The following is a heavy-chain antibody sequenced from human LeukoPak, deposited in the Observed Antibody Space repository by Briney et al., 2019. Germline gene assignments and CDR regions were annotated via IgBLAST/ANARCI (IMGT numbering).Heavy chain of an antibody. V-gene: IGHV4-59*08. CDR1: GGSMSPYH. D-gene: IGHD6-19*01. CDR2: IYYSGST. Sequence: SETLSLTCTVSGGSMSPYHWGWIRQPPGKGLEWTGCIYYSGSTNYNPSLNSRVTISVDTSKNQFSLRLSSVTAADTAIYYCARAVSGRFDYWGQGTLVTVSS. CDR3: ARAVSGRFDY. J-gene: IGHJ4*02.